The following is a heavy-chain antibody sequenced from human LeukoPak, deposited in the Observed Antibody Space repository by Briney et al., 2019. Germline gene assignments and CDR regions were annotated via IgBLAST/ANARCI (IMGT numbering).Heavy chain of an antibody. Sequence: GGSLRLSCAASGFKFSSFSMTWFRQAPGKGLEWISYITSSSSSMFYADSVKGRFTISRDNAKNSLFLEMNSLRAEDTAVYYCARVVGSYGDSAYWGQGTLVTVSS. CDR3: ARVVGSYGDSAY. CDR2: ITSSSSSM. CDR1: GFKFSSFS. J-gene: IGHJ4*02. V-gene: IGHV3-48*04. D-gene: IGHD4-17*01.